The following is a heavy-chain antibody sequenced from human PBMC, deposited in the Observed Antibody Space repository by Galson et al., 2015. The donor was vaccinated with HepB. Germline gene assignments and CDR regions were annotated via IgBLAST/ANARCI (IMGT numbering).Heavy chain of an antibody. D-gene: IGHD3-10*01. J-gene: IGHJ6*02. V-gene: IGHV3-30*04. CDR1: GLTFSRFA. CDR3: ARALYYYGSGSDYYYNGMDV. CDR2: ISYDGDNE. Sequence: SLRLSCAASGLTFSRFAMHWVRQAPGTGLEWVAVISYDGDNEYYADSVQGRFTISRDNSKNTLYLQMTRLGLEDTDVYYCARALYYYGSGSDYYYNGMDVCGQGTTVTVSS.